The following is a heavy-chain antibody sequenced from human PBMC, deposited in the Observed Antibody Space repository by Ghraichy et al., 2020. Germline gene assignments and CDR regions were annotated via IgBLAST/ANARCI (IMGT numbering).Heavy chain of an antibody. CDR3: AKDHCSSSGCYPYAFYGMDV. D-gene: IGHD2-2*01. J-gene: IGHJ6*02. CDR2: ISYDGDIK. CDR1: GFNFGDYA. Sequence: GGSLRLSCAASGFNFGDYAMHWVRQAPGKELEWVAVISYDGDIKYEMGSVEGRITISRDNSKNTLFLDINGLREEDTAQYYCAKDHCSSSGCYPYAFYGMDVWGQGTTVTVSS. V-gene: IGHV3-30-3*01.